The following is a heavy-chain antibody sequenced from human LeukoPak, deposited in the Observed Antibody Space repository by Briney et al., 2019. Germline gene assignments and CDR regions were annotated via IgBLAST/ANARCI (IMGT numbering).Heavy chain of an antibody. V-gene: IGHV1-69*05. D-gene: IGHD1-26*01. CDR3: ASVRNWGSGSFGFDY. J-gene: IGHJ4*02. Sequence: ASVKVSCKASGGTFSSYAISWVRQAPGQGLEWMGRIIPIFGTANYAQKFRGRVTITTDESTSTAYMELSSLRSEDTAVYYCASVRNWGSGSFGFDYWGQGTLVTVSS. CDR1: GGTFSSYA. CDR2: IIPIFGTA.